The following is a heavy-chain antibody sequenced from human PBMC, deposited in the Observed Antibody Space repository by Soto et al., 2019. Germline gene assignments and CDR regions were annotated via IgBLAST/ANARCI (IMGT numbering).Heavy chain of an antibody. V-gene: IGHV4-59*01. D-gene: IGHD2-21*01. CDR1: GGSISSYY. CDR3: ARAFLLNFDP. CDR2: IYYSGST. Sequence: PSETLSLTCTVSGGSISSYYWSWIRQPPGKGLEWIGYIYYSGSTNYNPSLKSRVTISVDTSKNQFSLKLSSVTAADTAVYYCARAFLLNFDPWGQGTLVTVSS. J-gene: IGHJ5*02.